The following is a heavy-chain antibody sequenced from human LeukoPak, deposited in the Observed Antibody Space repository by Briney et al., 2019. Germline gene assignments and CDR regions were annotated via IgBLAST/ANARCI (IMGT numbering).Heavy chain of an antibody. Sequence: GGSLRLSCAASGFTFNSYLMSWVRQAPGKGLVWVSRIDGDGGTTSYEDSAKGRFTISRDNANNMVYLEMNSLRVEDTAVYYCTRDSGADRTYFDLWGRGTLVTVSS. CDR1: GFTFNSYL. CDR3: TRDSGADRTYFDL. D-gene: IGHD1-14*01. CDR2: IDGDGGTT. J-gene: IGHJ2*01. V-gene: IGHV3-74*01.